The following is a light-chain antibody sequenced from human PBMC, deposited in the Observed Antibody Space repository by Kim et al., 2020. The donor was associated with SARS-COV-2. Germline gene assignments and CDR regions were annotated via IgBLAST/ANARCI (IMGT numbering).Light chain of an antibody. CDR1: RLGDKY. V-gene: IGLV3-1*01. J-gene: IGLJ2*01. CDR2: QDS. Sequence: SYELTQPPSVSVSPGQTASITCSGDRLGDKYSYWYQQRPGQSPVLVIFQDSERPSGIPERFSGSNSGNTATLTISGTQAMDEADYYCQTWDSSAVVFGGG. CDR3: QTWDSSAVV.